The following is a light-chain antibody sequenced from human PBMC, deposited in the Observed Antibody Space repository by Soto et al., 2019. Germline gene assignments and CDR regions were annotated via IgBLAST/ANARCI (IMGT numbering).Light chain of an antibody. CDR1: QSVSSSY. Sequence: IVLTQSPGTLSLSPGERATLSCRAIQSVSSSYLAWYQQKPGQAPRLLIYGASSRATGIPDRFSGSGSGTDFTLTISSLEPEDLAVYYCQQRGNRPPWTFGQGTKVDIK. V-gene: IGKV3D-20*02. CDR2: GAS. J-gene: IGKJ1*01. CDR3: QQRGNRPPWT.